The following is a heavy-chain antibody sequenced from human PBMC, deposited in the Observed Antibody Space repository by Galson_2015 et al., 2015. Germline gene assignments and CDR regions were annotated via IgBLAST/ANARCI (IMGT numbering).Heavy chain of an antibody. CDR1: GGSISSSSYY. CDR3: ARRQKRGHFDY. V-gene: IGHV4-39*01. D-gene: IGHD3-10*01. J-gene: IGHJ4*02. Sequence: SETLSLTCTVSGGSISSSSYYWGWIRQPPGKGLEWIGSIYYSGSTYHNPSLKSRVTISVDTSKNQFSLKLSSVTAADTAVYYCARRQKRGHFDYWGQGTLVTASS. CDR2: IYYSGST.